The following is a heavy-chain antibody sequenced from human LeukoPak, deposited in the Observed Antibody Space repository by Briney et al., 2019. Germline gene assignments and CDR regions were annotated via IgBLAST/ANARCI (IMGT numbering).Heavy chain of an antibody. CDR3: AREGGSCSSTSCSLQYFDY. V-gene: IGHV1-46*03. CDR2: INPGGGNT. D-gene: IGHD2-2*01. Sequence: ASVKVSCKASGYTFTGYYMHWVRQAPGQGLEWMGIINPGGGNTGYAQKSQGRVTMTRDTSTNTVYMELSSLRSEDTAVYYCAREGGSCSSTSCSLQYFDYWGQGTLVTVSS. J-gene: IGHJ4*02. CDR1: GYTFTGYY.